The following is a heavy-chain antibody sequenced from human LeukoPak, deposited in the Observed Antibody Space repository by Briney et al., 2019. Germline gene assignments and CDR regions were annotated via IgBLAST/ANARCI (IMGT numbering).Heavy chain of an antibody. V-gene: IGHV3-23*01. D-gene: IGHD1-26*01. CDR2: FSDSGGTT. CDR3: AKSPEYSGSYFDY. CDR1: GLTFSSYA. J-gene: IGHJ4*02. Sequence: QPGGSLRLSCAASGLTFSSYAMNWVRQAPGKGLEWVSTFSDSGGTTYYADSVKGRFTISRDNSKNTLYLQMNSLRAEDTAVYYCAKSPEYSGSYFDYWGQGTLVTVSS.